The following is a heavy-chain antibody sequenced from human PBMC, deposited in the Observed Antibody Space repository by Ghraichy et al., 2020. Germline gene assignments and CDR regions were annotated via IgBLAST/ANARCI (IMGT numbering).Heavy chain of an antibody. CDR2: ISHDGGSK. CDR1: GFTFSTYS. J-gene: IGHJ6*02. CDR3: ARDIKSSSWSYYYYAMDV. V-gene: IGHV3-30-3*01. D-gene: IGHD6-13*01. Sequence: GSLRLSCAASGFTFSTYSMHWVRQAPGKGLEWVGVISHDGGSKYYAASVKGRFTISRDNSMNTLYLQMNSLRPEDTAAYYCARDIKSSSWSYYYYAMDVWGQWTTVTVSS.